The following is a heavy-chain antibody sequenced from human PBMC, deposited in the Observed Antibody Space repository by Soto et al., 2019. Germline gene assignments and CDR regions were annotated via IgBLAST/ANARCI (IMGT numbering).Heavy chain of an antibody. CDR1: GGSISSSSYY. J-gene: IGHJ4*02. V-gene: IGHV4-39*01. D-gene: IGHD3-3*01. CDR2: IYYSGST. CDR3: ARHDYDFWSGYYRTFDY. Sequence: SETQSLTCTVSGGSISSSSYYWGWIRQPPGKGLEWIGSIYYSGSTYYNPSLKSRVTISVDTSKNQFSLKLSSVAAADTAVYYCARHDYDFWSGYYRTFDYWGQGTLVTVSS.